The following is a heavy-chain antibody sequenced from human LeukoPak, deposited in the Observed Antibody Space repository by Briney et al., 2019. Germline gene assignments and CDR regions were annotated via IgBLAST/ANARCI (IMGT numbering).Heavy chain of an antibody. Sequence: PGGSLRLSCAASGFTFSSYAMSWVRQAPGKGPEWVSAISGSGGSTYYADSVKGRFTISRDNSKNTLYLQMNSLRAEDTAVYYCARANYDFWSNYYYYMDVWGKGTTVTVSS. CDR1: GFTFSSYA. CDR3: ARANYDFWSNYYYYMDV. J-gene: IGHJ6*03. CDR2: ISGSGGST. D-gene: IGHD3-3*01. V-gene: IGHV3-23*01.